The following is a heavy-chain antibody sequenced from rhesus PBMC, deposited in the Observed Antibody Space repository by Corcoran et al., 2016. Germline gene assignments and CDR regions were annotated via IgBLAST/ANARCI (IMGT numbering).Heavy chain of an antibody. CDR3: ARGTTVTPLDY. Sequence: QVQLVQSGAEVKTPGASVKVSCKASGSPFGSYALRWMRQAPGHGLEWLGVIILLVGITNYAEKFQGRGTITAKTSKSTAYMELSSLRSEDTAVYYCARGTTVTPLDYWGQGVRVTVSS. CDR2: IILLVGIT. D-gene: IGHD4-35*01. CDR1: GSPFGSYA. V-gene: IGHV1-198*02. J-gene: IGHJ4*01.